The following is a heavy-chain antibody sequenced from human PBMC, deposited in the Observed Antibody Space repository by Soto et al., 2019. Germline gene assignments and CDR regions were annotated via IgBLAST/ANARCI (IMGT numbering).Heavy chain of an antibody. V-gene: IGHV3-23*01. CDR2: ISGSGGST. CDR1: GFTFSSYA. Sequence: GGSLRLSCAASGFTFSSYAMSWVRQAPGKGLEWVSAISGSGGSTYYADSVKGRFTISRDNSKNTLYLQMNSLRAEDTAVYYFARSIWGSYRYYYYYMDVWGKGTTVTVSS. CDR3: ARSIWGSYRYYYYYMDV. J-gene: IGHJ6*03. D-gene: IGHD3-16*02.